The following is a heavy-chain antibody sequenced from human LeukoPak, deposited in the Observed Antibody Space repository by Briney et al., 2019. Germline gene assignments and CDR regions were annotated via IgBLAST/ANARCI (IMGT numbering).Heavy chain of an antibody. Sequence: GGSLRLSCEASGFSFRNYWMSWVRQAPGRGLEWVSNIKQDGGEKLYVDSVKGRFTISRDNAKNSLYLQMNSLRAEDTALYYCARDLRVWDAFDIWGQGTMVTVSS. CDR1: GFSFRNYW. CDR3: ARDLRVWDAFDI. D-gene: IGHD3-16*01. CDR2: IKQDGGEK. V-gene: IGHV3-7*03. J-gene: IGHJ3*02.